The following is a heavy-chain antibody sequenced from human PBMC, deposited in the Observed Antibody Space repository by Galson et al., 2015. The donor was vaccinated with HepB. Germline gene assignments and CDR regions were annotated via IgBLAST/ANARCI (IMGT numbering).Heavy chain of an antibody. V-gene: IGHV3-23*01. D-gene: IGHD2-2*02. CDR1: GFTFSSYA. J-gene: IGHJ5*02. CDR2: ISGSGGST. CDR3: AKDQRYQLLYINWFDP. Sequence: SLRLSCAASGFTFSSYAMSWVRQAPGKGLEWVSAISGSGGSTYYADSVKGRFTISRDSSKNTLYLQMNSLRAEDTAVYYCAKDQRYQLLYINWFDPWGQGTLVTVSS.